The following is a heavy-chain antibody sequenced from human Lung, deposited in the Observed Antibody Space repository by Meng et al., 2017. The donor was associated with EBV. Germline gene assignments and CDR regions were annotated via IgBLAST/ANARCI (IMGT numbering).Heavy chain of an antibody. CDR1: GDSVSSSSAA. Sequence: QVQLPQSGPGLVKPSQTLSLTCGISGDSVSSSSAAWTWIRQSPSRGLEWLGRTYYRSKWYNDYAVFVKSRITINPDTSKNQFSLQLNSVTPEDTAVYYCARGATSVFDLWGRGTLVTVSS. CDR3: ARGATSVFDL. CDR2: TYYRSKWYN. J-gene: IGHJ2*01. V-gene: IGHV6-1*01.